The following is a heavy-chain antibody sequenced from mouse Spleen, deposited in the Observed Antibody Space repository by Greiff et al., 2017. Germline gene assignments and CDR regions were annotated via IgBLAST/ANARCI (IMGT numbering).Heavy chain of an antibody. J-gene: IGHJ1*01. D-gene: IGHD1-1*01. CDR3: ARSHGSSYWYFDV. CDR2: IHPNSGST. Sequence: VQLQQPGAELVKPGASVKLSCQASGYTFTSYWMHWVKQRPGQGLEWIGMIHPNSGSTNYNEKFKSKATLTVDKSSSTAYMQLSSLTSEDSAVYYCARSHGSSYWYFDVWGAGTTVTVSS. V-gene: IGHV1-64*01. CDR1: GYTFTSYW.